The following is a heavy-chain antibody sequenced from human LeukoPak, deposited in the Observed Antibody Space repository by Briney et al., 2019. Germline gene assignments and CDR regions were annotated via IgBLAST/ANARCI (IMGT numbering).Heavy chain of an antibody. CDR3: AREPVVTAPFDY. J-gene: IGHJ4*02. V-gene: IGHV3-23*01. CDR1: GFTFSSYS. D-gene: IGHD2-21*02. CDR2: ISGSGGST. Sequence: PGGSLRLSCAVSGFTFSSYSMNWVRQAPGKGLEWVSAISGSGGSTYYADSVKGRFTISRDNSKNTLYLQMNSLRAEDTAVYYCAREPVVTAPFDYWGQGTLVTVSS.